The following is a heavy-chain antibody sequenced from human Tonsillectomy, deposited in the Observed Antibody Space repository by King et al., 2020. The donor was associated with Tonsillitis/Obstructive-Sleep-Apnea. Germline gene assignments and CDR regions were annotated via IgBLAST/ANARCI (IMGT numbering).Heavy chain of an antibody. Sequence: VQLVESGAEVKRPGESLKISCKGSGYSFTSYWIGWVRQMPGKGLEWMGIIYPRDSDTIYSPSFRGRVTISADKSISTAYLQWSGLKASDTAMYYCANGDRDAFDIWGQGTMVTVSS. V-gene: IGHV5-51*03. CDR3: ANGDRDAFDI. CDR1: GYSFTSYW. CDR2: IYPRDSDT. J-gene: IGHJ3*02. D-gene: IGHD5-24*01.